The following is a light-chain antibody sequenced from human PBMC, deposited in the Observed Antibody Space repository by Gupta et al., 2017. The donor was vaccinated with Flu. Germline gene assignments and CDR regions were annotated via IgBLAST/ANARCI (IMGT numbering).Light chain of an antibody. CDR3: QQSDSTRYT. J-gene: IGKJ2*01. CDR1: QSISSY. CDR2: AAS. Sequence: DIQMTQSPSSLSASVGDRVTITCRASQSISSYLNWYQQKPGKAPKLLIYAASSVQSGVPSRFSCSGSGTDFTLTISSLQPEDFATYYCQQSDSTRYTFGQGTKMEIK. V-gene: IGKV1-39*01.